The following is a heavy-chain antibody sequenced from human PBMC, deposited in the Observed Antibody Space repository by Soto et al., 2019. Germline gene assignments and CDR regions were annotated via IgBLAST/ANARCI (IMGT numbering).Heavy chain of an antibody. CDR3: ARIRSWVLVQTGSFYGMDV. V-gene: IGHV2-26*01. J-gene: IGHJ6*02. CDR1: GFSLTNPRMG. Sequence: QVTLKESGPVLVRPTETLTLTCTVSGFSLTNPRMGVSWIRQPPGKALEWLTHIFSSDEKSYSTSLKSRVTISQDTSKRQVVLTMTNVDPVDTATYYCARIRSWVLVQTGSFYGMDVWGPGTTVTVSS. CDR2: IFSSDEK. D-gene: IGHD3-10*01.